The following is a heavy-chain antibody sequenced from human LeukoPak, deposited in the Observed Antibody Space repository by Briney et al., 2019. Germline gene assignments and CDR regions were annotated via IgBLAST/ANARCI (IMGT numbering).Heavy chain of an antibody. CDR1: GFTFSSYS. CDR2: ISSSSSYI. D-gene: IGHD6-13*01. V-gene: IGHV3-21*01. Sequence: GSLRLSCAASGFTFSSYSMNWVRQAPGKGLEWVSSISSSSSYIYYADSVKGRFTISRDNAKNSLYLQMNSLRAEDTAVYYCAKRIAAAGTNYYYYMDVWGKGTTVTVSS. CDR3: AKRIAAAGTNYYYYMDV. J-gene: IGHJ6*03.